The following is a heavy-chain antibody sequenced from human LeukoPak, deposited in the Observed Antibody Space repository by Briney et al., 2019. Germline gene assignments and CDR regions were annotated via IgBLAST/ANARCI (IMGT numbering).Heavy chain of an antibody. CDR3: ARLLTPVTTRYFDL. V-gene: IGHV4-59*01. J-gene: IGHJ2*01. CDR2: IYYSGST. CDR1: GGSIISYY. Sequence: SETLSLTCTVSGGSIISYYWSWIRQPPVKGLEWIGYIYYSGSTNYNPSLKSRVTISVDTSKNQFSLKLGSVTAADTAVYYCARLLTPVTTRYFDLWGRGALVTVSS. D-gene: IGHD4-17*01.